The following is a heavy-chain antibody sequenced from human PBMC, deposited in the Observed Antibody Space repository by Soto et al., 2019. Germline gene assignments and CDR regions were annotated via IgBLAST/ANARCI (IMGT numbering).Heavy chain of an antibody. J-gene: IGHJ5*02. Sequence: SETLSLTCAVYGGSFSGYYWSWIRQPPGKGLEWIGEINHSGSTNYNPSLKSRVTISVDTSKNQFFLKLSSVTAADTAVYYCARSRPIFGVVIRRHWFDPWGQGTLVTVSS. V-gene: IGHV4-34*01. CDR1: GGSFSGYY. CDR3: ARSRPIFGVVIRRHWFDP. D-gene: IGHD3-3*01. CDR2: INHSGST.